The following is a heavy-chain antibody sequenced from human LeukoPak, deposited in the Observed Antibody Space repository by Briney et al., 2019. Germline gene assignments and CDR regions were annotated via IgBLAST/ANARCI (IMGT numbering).Heavy chain of an antibody. J-gene: IGHJ6*03. D-gene: IGHD6-19*01. Sequence: SETLSLTCTVSGGSISSSSYYWGWVRQPPGKGLEWIGEINHSGSTNYNPSLKSRVTISVDTSKNQFSLKLSSVTAADTAVYYCAREQRSGYSSGWYTARYYYYMDVWGKGTTVTVSS. V-gene: IGHV4-39*07. CDR2: INHSGST. CDR1: GGSISSSSYY. CDR3: AREQRSGYSSGWYTARYYYYMDV.